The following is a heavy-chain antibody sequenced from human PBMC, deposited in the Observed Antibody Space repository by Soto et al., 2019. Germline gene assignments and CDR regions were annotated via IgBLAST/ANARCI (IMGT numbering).Heavy chain of an antibody. CDR2: IIPIFGTA. J-gene: IGHJ6*04. D-gene: IGHD2-21*01. CDR3: ARDVVPCDDGRYYDDALDV. CDR1: GGTFSCYA. Sequence: SVKVSCKASGGTFSCYAISWVRQAPGQGLEWMGGIIPIFGTANYAQKFQGRVTITADESTSTAYMELSSLRSEDTAVYYCARDVVPCDDGRYYDDALDVWGKGTTVTVSS. V-gene: IGHV1-69*13.